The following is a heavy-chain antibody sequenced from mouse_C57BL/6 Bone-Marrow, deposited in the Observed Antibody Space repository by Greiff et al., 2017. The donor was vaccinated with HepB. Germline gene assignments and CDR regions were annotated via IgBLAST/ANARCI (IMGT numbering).Heavy chain of an antibody. Sequence: VQLQQSGPELVKPGASVKISCKASGYAFSSSWMNWVKQRPGKGLEWIGRIYPGDGDTNYNGKFKGKATLTADKSSSTAYMQLSSLTSEDSAVYFCARSTVVATHWYFDVWGTGTTVTVSS. CDR2: IYPGDGDT. D-gene: IGHD1-1*01. CDR3: ARSTVVATHWYFDV. J-gene: IGHJ1*03. V-gene: IGHV1-82*01. CDR1: GYAFSSSW.